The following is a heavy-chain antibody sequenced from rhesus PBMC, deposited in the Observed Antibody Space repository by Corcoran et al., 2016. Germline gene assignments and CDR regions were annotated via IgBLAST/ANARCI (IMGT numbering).Heavy chain of an antibody. D-gene: IGHD3-28*01. CDR2: ITYSRST. CDR3: ARDFTMIVVIGEF. J-gene: IGHJ1*01. V-gene: IGHV4-122*02. Sequence: QVQLQESGPGLVKPSETQSLTCAVSGGSISSGYYYWSWIRQPPGKGLEWIEYITYSRSTSYNPSLKSRVTISQDTSQTQFSLQLRSVTAADTAVYYCARDFTMIVVIGEFWGRGALVTVSS. CDR1: GGSISSGYYY.